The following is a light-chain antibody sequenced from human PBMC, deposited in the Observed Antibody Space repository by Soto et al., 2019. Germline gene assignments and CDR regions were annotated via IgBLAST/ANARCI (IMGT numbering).Light chain of an antibody. CDR2: TTN. Sequence: QSVLTQPHSASGSPAQRVTISCSGSSSNIGTSSVHWFQQLPGTAPKLLISTTNQRPSGVPERFSGSNSVTSASPAISGLQSEDEADYYCAAWDDSLNGHVLGTGTKVTVL. CDR3: AAWDDSLNGHV. J-gene: IGLJ1*01. CDR1: SSNIGTSS. V-gene: IGLV1-44*01.